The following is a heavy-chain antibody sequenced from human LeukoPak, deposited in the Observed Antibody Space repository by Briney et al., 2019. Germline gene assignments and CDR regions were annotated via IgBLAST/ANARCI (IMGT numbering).Heavy chain of an antibody. Sequence: ASVKVSCKASGYIFTAYYIHWVRQAPGQGLEWMGGISAYSGNTNYAQNLQGRVTMTTDTSTSTAYMELRSLRSDDTAVYYCARAPDDYDFWSGPFDYWGRGTLVTVSS. CDR1: GYIFTAYY. V-gene: IGHV1-18*04. J-gene: IGHJ4*02. CDR3: ARAPDDYDFWSGPFDY. CDR2: ISAYSGNT. D-gene: IGHD3-3*01.